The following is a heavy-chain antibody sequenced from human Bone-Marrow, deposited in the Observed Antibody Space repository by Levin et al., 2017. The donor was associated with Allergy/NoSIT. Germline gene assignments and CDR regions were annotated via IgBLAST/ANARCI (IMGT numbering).Heavy chain of an antibody. V-gene: IGHV3-21*01. CDR1: GFTFSSYS. CDR3: ARPGELRYFDWDNIYYMDV. D-gene: IGHD3-9*01. Sequence: PGGSLRLSCAASGFTFSSYSMNWVRQAPGKGLEWVSSISSSSSYIYYADSVKGRFTISRDNAKNSLYLQMNSLRAEDTAVYYCARPGELRYFDWDNIYYMDVWGKGTTVTVSS. J-gene: IGHJ6*03. CDR2: ISSSSSYI.